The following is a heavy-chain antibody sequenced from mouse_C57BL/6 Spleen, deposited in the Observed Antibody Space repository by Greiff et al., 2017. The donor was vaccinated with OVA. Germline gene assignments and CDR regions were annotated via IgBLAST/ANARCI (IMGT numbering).Heavy chain of an antibody. D-gene: IGHD2-13*01. V-gene: IGHV5-6*01. J-gene: IGHJ3*01. CDR2: ISSGGNYN. CDR1: GFTFSSYG. Sequence: EVKLMESGGDLVKPGGSLKLSRAASGFTFSSYGMSWVRQTPDKRLEWVATISSGGNYNYYPDSVKGRFTISRDNAKNTLYLQMSSVKSEDTAMYYCAREGYYGAAWFAYWGQGTLVTVSA. CDR3: AREGYYGAAWFAY.